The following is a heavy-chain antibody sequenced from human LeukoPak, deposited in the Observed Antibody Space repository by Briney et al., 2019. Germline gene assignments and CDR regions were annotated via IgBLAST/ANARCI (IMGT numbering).Heavy chain of an antibody. J-gene: IGHJ5*02. Sequence: SETLSLTCAVYGGSFSGYYWSWIRQPPGKGLEWIGEINHSGSTNYNPSLKSRVTISVDTSKNQFSLNLTSVTAADTAVYYCARFTPQGYGWGGYNRFDPWGQGTPVTVSS. CDR2: INHSGST. V-gene: IGHV4-34*01. CDR1: GGSFSGYY. CDR3: ARFTPQGYGWGGYNRFDP. D-gene: IGHD3-16*01.